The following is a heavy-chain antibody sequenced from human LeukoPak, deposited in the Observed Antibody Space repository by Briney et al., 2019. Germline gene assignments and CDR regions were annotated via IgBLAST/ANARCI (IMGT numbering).Heavy chain of an antibody. J-gene: IGHJ4*02. D-gene: IGHD3-10*01. CDR1: GYALHELS. CDR2: VDPKEGET. Sequence: GSSVKVSCKVSGYALHELSILWLRQAPGKGCEGMGGVDPKEGETIYAQNFQDRVTVTDDRSTDTSYMELRGLTSEDTALYYCAGDLLVSGGSYYHGFWGQGTLVTVPS. CDR3: AGDLLVSGGSYYHGF. V-gene: IGHV1-24*01.